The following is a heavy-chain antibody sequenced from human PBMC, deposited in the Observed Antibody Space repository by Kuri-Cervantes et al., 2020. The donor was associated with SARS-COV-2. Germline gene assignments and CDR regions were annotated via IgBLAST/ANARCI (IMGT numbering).Heavy chain of an antibody. D-gene: IGHD2-2*01. J-gene: IGHJ6*02. CDR3: AGVHCISVSCFSAYPLDV. V-gene: IGHV1-69*08. CDR1: GGTFISSS. Sequence: SVKVSCKASGGTFISSSITWVRQAPGQGLEWMGRINLMFDSANYAQKVQGRVTITADKSTRTTYMELSSLTSEDTAVYYCAGVHCISVSCFSAYPLDVWGQGTTVTVSS. CDR2: INLMFDSA.